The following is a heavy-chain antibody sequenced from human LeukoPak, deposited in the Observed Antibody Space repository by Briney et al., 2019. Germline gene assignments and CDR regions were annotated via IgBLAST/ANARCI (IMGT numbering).Heavy chain of an antibody. CDR3: ASADGSGYRYY. CDR2: IWYDGSNK. D-gene: IGHD3-22*01. Sequence: PGGSLRLSCAASGFAFSSYGMHWVRQAPGKGLEWVALIWYDGSNKYYADSVKGQFTISRDSSKNTLYLQMNSLRAEDTAIYYCASADGSGYRYYWGQRALVTVSS. J-gene: IGHJ4*02. V-gene: IGHV3-33*01. CDR1: GFAFSSYG.